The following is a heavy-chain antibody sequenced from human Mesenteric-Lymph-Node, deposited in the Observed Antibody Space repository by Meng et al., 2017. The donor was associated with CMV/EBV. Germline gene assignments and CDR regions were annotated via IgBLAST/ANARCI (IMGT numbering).Heavy chain of an antibody. CDR1: GFTFSSYS. V-gene: IGHV3-66*02. J-gene: IGHJ4*02. CDR3: ARVIPRDYSNHPFDY. CDR2: IYSGGTT. Sequence: GESLKISCAASGFTFSSYSMNWVRQAPGTGLEWVSVIYSGGTTYYVDSVKGRFTISRDNSKNTLYLQMNSLRAEDTAVYYCARVIPRDYSNHPFDYWGQGTLVTVSS. D-gene: IGHD4-11*01.